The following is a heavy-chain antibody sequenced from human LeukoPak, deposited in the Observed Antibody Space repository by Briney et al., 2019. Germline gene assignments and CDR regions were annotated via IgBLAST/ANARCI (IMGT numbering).Heavy chain of an antibody. CDR2: INHSGST. CDR1: GGSFSGYY. CDR3: ARGAGYCSGGSCYYYGMDV. J-gene: IGHJ6*04. D-gene: IGHD2-15*01. V-gene: IGHV4-34*01. Sequence: SETLSLTCAVYGGSFSGYYWSWIRQPPGKGLEWIGEINHSGSTNYNPSLKSRVTISVDTSKNQFSLKLSSVTAADTAVYYCARGAGYCSGGSCYYYGMDVWGKGITVTVSS.